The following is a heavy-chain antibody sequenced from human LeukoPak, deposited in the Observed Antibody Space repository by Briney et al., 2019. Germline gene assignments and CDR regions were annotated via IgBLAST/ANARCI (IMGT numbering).Heavy chain of an antibody. CDR2: FYFGGNT. CDR1: DGSISSSSDY. D-gene: IGHD6-19*01. CDR3: ARGAPREGEAAVAGHFDY. J-gene: IGHJ4*02. V-gene: IGHV4-39*01. Sequence: SETLSLTCTVSDGSISSSSDYWGWIRQPPGKGLEWIGSFYFGGNTYYNPSLKSRVTISVDTSKNQFSLKLSSVTAADAAVYYCARGAPREGEAAVAGHFDYWGQGTLVTVSS.